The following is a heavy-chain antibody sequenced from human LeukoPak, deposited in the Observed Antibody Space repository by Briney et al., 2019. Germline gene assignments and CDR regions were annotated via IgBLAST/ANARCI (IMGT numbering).Heavy chain of an antibody. CDR3: AREITMVRGSMGAWFDP. V-gene: IGHV4-59*01. Sequence: SETLSLTCTVSGGSISSYDWSWIRQPPGKGLEWLGYIYYSGSTNYNPSLKSRVTISVDTSKNQFSLKLSSVTAADTAVYYCAREITMVRGSMGAWFDPWGQGTLVTVSS. D-gene: IGHD3-10*01. J-gene: IGHJ5*02. CDR1: GGSISSYD. CDR2: IYYSGST.